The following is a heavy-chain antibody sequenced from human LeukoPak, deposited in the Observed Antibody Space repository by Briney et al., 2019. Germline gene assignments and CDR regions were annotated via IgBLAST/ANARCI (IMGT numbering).Heavy chain of an antibody. CDR3: ARDPRITMVRAHLN. CDR1: GGTFSSYA. Sequence: VASVKVSCKASGGTFSSYAISWVRQAPGQGLEWMGRIIPILGIANYAQKFQGRVTITADKSTSTAYMELSSLRSEDTAVYYCARDPRITMVRAHLNWGQGTLVTVSS. D-gene: IGHD3-10*01. V-gene: IGHV1-69*04. J-gene: IGHJ4*02. CDR2: IIPILGIA.